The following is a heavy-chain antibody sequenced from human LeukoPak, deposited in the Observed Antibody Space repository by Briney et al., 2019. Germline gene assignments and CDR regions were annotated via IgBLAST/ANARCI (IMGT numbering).Heavy chain of an antibody. CDR2: ISYDGSNK. CDR3: ARDRRGATENYFDY. D-gene: IGHD1-26*01. Sequence: GRSLRLSCAASGFTFSSYAMHWVRQAPGKGLEWVAVISYDGSNKYYADSVKGRFTISRDNSKNTLYLQMNSLRAEDTAVYYCARDRRGATENYFDYWGQGTLVTVSS. J-gene: IGHJ4*02. CDR1: GFTFSSYA. V-gene: IGHV3-30*04.